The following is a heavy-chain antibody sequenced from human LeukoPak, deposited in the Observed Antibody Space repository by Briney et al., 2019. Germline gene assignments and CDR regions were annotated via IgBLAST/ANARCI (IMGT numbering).Heavy chain of an antibody. CDR1: GYSFTSYW. J-gene: IGHJ4*02. CDR2: IDPSDSYT. V-gene: IGHV5-10-1*01. D-gene: IGHD2-2*01. CDR3: ARSACSSTSCYVFFDY. Sequence: GESLKISCKGSGYSFTSYWISWVRQMPGKGLEWMGRIDPSDSYTNYSPSFQGHVTISADKSTSTAYLQWSSLKASDTAMYYCARSACSSTSCYVFFDYWGQGTLVTVSS.